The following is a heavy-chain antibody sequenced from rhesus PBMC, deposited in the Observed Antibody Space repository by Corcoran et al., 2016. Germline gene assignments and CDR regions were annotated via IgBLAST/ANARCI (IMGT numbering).Heavy chain of an antibody. CDR2: IYGKSAST. Sequence: QVQLQQWGEGLVKPSETLSLTCAVYGGSIIGYYFWSCIRKPPGKGLECIWYIYGKSASTNYNPSLKNRVTISKDTSKNQFSLKLSSVTAADTAVYYCAKDNYGYDYWGQGVLVTVSS. CDR1: GGSIIGYYF. D-gene: IGHD4-17*01. V-gene: IGHV4-73*01. J-gene: IGHJ4*01. CDR3: AKDNYGYDY.